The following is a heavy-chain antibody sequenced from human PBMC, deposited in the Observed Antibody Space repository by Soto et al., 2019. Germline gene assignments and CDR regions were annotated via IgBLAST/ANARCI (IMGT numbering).Heavy chain of an antibody. CDR1: GGSISSSNW. CDR3: ARQTYDILTGFSVDV. CDR2: IYHSGST. D-gene: IGHD3-9*01. V-gene: IGHV4-4*02. Sequence: SETLSLTCAVSGGSISSSNWWSRVRQSPGKRLEWIGEIYHSGSTNYNPSLKSRVTISVDKSKNQFSLKLSSVTAADTAVYYCARQTYDILTGFSVDVWGQGTTVTVSS. J-gene: IGHJ6*02.